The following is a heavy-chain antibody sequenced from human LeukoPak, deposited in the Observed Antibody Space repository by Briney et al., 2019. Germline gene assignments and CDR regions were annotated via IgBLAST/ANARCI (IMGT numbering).Heavy chain of an antibody. CDR1: GYSISSCYY. CDR3: ARYTANKSGYSFDY. D-gene: IGHD3-22*01. Sequence: PSETLSLTCAVSGYSISSCYYWSWIRQPPGKGLEWIATINHSGGTYYTPSLKSRVTISVDTSKNQFSLKLSSVTAAGTAIYYCARYTANKSGYSFDYWGQGTLVTVSS. J-gene: IGHJ4*02. CDR2: INHSGGT. V-gene: IGHV4-38-2*01.